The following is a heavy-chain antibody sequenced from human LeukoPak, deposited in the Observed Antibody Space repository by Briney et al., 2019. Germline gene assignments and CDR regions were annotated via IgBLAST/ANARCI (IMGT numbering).Heavy chain of an antibody. V-gene: IGHV4-59*01. Sequence: SGTLSLTCTVSGGSISSDYWSWIRQPPGKGLEWIGYIYYSGDTNYNPSLKSRVTISVDTSKNQFSLKLSSVTAADTAVYYCARSGYSYGLVDYWGQGTLVTVSS. CDR2: IYYSGDT. J-gene: IGHJ4*02. CDR3: ARSGYSYGLVDY. CDR1: GGSISSDY. D-gene: IGHD5-18*01.